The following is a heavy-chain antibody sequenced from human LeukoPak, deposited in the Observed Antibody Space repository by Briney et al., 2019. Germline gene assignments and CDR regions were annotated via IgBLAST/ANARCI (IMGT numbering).Heavy chain of an antibody. D-gene: IGHD2-15*01. Sequence: GGSLRLSCAASGFTFSSYAMHWVRQAPGKGLEWVAVISYDGSNKYYADSVKGRFTISRDNSKNTLYLQMNSLRAEDTAMYYCARWKIVVVVAATYNWFDPWGQGTLATVSS. J-gene: IGHJ5*02. CDR3: ARWKIVVVVAATYNWFDP. V-gene: IGHV3-30*04. CDR1: GFTFSSYA. CDR2: ISYDGSNK.